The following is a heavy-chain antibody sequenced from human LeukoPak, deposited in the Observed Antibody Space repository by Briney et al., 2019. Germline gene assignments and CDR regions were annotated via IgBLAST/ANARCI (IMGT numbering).Heavy chain of an antibody. D-gene: IGHD6-6*01. J-gene: IGHJ4*02. CDR2: INHSGST. CDR3: ARSAARRFFAY. CDR1: GGSFSGYY. Sequence: SETLSLTCAVYGGSFSGYYWSWIRQPPGKGLEWIGEINHSGSTNYNPPLKSRVTISVDTSKNQFSLKLSSVTAADTAVYYCARSAARRFFAYWGQGTLVTVSS. V-gene: IGHV4-34*01.